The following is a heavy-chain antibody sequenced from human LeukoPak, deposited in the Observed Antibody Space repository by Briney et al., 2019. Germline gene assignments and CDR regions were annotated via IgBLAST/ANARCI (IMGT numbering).Heavy chain of an antibody. CDR3: ASHYSSGSYRYTGSFDS. CDR2: MNHSGTT. V-gene: IGHV4-34*01. D-gene: IGHD3-16*02. J-gene: IGHJ4*02. CDR1: GGSFSDYY. Sequence: PSETLSLTCAVYGGSFSDYYWSWIRQPPGKGLGWIGEMNHSGTTNYSPSLKSRVSISVDTSKNQFSLKLNSVTAADAAMYYCASHYSSGSYRYTGSFDSWGQGMLVNVSS.